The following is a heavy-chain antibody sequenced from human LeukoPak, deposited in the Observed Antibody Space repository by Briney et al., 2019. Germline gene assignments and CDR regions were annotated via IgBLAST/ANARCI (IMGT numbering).Heavy chain of an antibody. D-gene: IGHD2-15*01. CDR2: ISAYNGNT. CDR1: GYTFTSYG. Sequence: GASVKISCKASGYTFTSYGISWVRQAPGQGLEWMGWISAYNGNTNYAQKLQGRVTMTTDTSTSTAYMELRSLRSDDTAVYYCARASVVVVAATIPFDPWGQGTLVTVSS. CDR3: ARASVVVVAATIPFDP. V-gene: IGHV1-18*01. J-gene: IGHJ5*02.